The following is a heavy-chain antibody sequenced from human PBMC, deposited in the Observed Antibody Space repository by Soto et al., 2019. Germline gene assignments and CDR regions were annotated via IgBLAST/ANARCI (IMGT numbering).Heavy chain of an antibody. CDR1: GGTFSSYA. CDR2: IIPIFGTA. D-gene: IGHD3-16*01. CDR3: ASGTLSPRIMITFGGVMYLDY. Sequence: SVKVSCKASGGTFSSYAISWVRQAPGQGLEWMGGIIPIFGTANYAQKFQGRVTITADESTSTAYMELSSLRSEDTAVYYCASGTLSPRIMITFGGVMYLDYWGQGTLVTVSS. J-gene: IGHJ4*02. V-gene: IGHV1-69*13.